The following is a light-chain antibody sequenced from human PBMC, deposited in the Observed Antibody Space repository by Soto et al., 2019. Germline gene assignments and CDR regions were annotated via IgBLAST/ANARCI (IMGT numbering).Light chain of an antibody. CDR1: QTINYW. J-gene: IGKJ1*01. CDR3: QQYNTFWT. CDR2: DVS. V-gene: IGKV1-5*01. Sequence: DIQMTQSPSTLSASVGDRVTITCRTSQTINYWLAWYQQKPGKAPKLLIYDVSTLGSGVPSRFSGSGSGTDFTLTISGLQPDDSATYYCQQYNTFWTFGQGTKVEIK.